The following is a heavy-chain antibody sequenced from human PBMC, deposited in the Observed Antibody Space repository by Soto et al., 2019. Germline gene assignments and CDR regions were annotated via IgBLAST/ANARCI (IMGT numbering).Heavy chain of an antibody. CDR2: INPGNGNT. V-gene: IGHV1-3*01. D-gene: IGHD3-9*01. CDR1: GSTFTSYG. Sequence: GASVKVSCKASGSTFTSYGMNWVRQAPGRGLEWMGWINPGNGNTKYSQKFQGRVIIERDTSASTAYMELSSLRSEDTAVYYCASRPDYDILTTYYPDVDYWGQGTLVTVSS. J-gene: IGHJ4*02. CDR3: ASRPDYDILTTYYPDVDY.